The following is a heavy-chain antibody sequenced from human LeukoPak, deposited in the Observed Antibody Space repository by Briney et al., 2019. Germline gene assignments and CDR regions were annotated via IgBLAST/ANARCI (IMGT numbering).Heavy chain of an antibody. J-gene: IGHJ4*02. Sequence: PGRSLRLSCTASGFTFGDYAMSWVRQAPGKGLEWVGFIRSKAYGGTSEYAASVKGRFTISRDDSKSIAYLQINSLKTEDTALYYCTRNYYGDSGGFSDYWGQGTLVTVSS. V-gene: IGHV3-49*04. CDR3: TRNYYGDSGGFSDY. CDR2: IRSKAYGGTS. CDR1: GFTFGDYA. D-gene: IGHD4-17*01.